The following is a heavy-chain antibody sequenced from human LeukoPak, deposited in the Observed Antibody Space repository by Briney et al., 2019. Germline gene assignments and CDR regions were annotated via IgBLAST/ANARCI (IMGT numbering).Heavy chain of an antibody. V-gene: IGHV1-2*02. J-gene: IGHJ3*02. CDR2: INPKTGVP. Sequence: ASVKVSCKASGYTFSDFYMHWVRQAPGQGFEWMGWINPKTGVPHSAEKFQGRVTMTRDTSISTAYMDLNRLTSDDTAVYYCARGRTHFGWKAAFDIWGQGTMVTVSS. CDR1: GYTFSDFY. D-gene: IGHD3-9*01. CDR3: ARGRTHFGWKAAFDI.